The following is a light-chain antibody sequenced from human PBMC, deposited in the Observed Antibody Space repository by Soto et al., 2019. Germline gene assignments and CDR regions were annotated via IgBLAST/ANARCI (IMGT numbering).Light chain of an antibody. Sequence: EILLTQSPATLSLSPGERFTLSCGAIQSVSDSSIAWYQHKPGLAPRLLVFAASRRAPGTPDRFSGSGSGTDFTLSISRLEPEDAAVYYCHHYGTSLSYSFGQGTKVDIK. J-gene: IGKJ2*03. CDR3: HHYGTSLSYS. V-gene: IGKV3D-20*01. CDR2: AAS. CDR1: QSVSDSS.